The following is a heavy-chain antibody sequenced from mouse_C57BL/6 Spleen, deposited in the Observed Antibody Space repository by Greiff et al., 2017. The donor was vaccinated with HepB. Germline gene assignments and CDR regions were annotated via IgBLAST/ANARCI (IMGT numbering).Heavy chain of an antibody. Sequence: VQLQESGAELARPGASVKLSCKASGYTFTSYGISWVKQRTGQGLEWIGEIYPRSGNTYYNEKFKGKATLTADKSSSTAYMELRSLTSEDSAVYFCAREAYGNLGAMDYWGQGTSVTVSS. CDR1: GYTFTSYG. CDR3: AREAYGNLGAMDY. CDR2: IYPRSGNT. D-gene: IGHD2-1*01. V-gene: IGHV1-81*01. J-gene: IGHJ4*01.